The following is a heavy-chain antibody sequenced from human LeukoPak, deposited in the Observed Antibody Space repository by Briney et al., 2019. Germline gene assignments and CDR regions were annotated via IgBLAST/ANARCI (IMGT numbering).Heavy chain of an antibody. Sequence: SETLSLTCTVSGGSISSSSYYWGWIRQPPGKGLEWIGSIYYSGSTYYNPSLKSRVTISVDTSKNQFSLKLSSVTAADTAVYYCARHGPVRGRYCSGGSCYPGDYWGQGTLVTVSS. V-gene: IGHV4-39*07. D-gene: IGHD2-15*01. J-gene: IGHJ4*02. CDR1: GGSISSSSYY. CDR2: IYYSGST. CDR3: ARHGPVRGRYCSGGSCYPGDY.